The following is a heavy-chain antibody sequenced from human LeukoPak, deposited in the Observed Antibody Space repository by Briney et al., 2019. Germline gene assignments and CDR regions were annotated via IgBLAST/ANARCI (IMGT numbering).Heavy chain of an antibody. D-gene: IGHD3-9*01. CDR2: ISGSGGST. CDR3: AKSLGHDILTGYFDY. Sequence: GGSLRLSCAASGFTFSSYAMSWVRQAPGKGLEWVSAISGSGGSTYYADPVKGRFTISRDNSKNTLYLQMNSLRAEDTAVYYCAKSLGHDILTGYFDYWGQGTLVTVSS. V-gene: IGHV3-23*01. CDR1: GFTFSSYA. J-gene: IGHJ4*02.